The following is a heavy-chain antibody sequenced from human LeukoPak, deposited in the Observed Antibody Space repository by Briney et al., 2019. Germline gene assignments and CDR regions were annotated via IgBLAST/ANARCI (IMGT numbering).Heavy chain of an antibody. J-gene: IGHJ4*02. CDR1: GFTFSSYA. D-gene: IGHD3-22*01. CDR3: AKAGSGYLPQGYFDY. V-gene: IGHV3-23*01. CDR2: ISGSGGST. Sequence: GESLRLSCAASGFTFSSYAMSWVRQAPGKGLEWVSAISGSGGSTYYADSVKGRFTISRDNSKNTLYLQMNSLRAEDTAVYYCAKAGSGYLPQGYFDYWGQGTLVTVSS.